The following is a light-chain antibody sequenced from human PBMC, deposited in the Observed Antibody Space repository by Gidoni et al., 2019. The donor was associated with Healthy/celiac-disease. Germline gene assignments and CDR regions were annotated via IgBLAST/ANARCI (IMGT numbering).Light chain of an antibody. CDR3: CSYAGSYTWV. J-gene: IGLJ3*02. CDR1: SSDVGGYNY. Sequence: SALTQPRSVSGSPGQSVTISCTGTSSDVGGYNYVSWYQQHPGKAPKLMSYDVSKRPSGVPDRFSGSKSGNTACLTISGLQAEDEADYYCCSYAGSYTWVFGGGTKLTVL. CDR2: DVS. V-gene: IGLV2-11*01.